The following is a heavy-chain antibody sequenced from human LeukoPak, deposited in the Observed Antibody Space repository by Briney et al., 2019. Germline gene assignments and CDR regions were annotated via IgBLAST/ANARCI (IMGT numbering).Heavy chain of an antibody. CDR2: ILPDGRDT. V-gene: IGHV1-2*02. J-gene: IGHJ4*02. CDR3: SGRYGPGPV. Sequence: ASVKVSCKASGYTFAAHHIHWVRQAPGQGFEWMGWILPDGRDTKYSQKFQDRLTLTTDTSTNTAYMELSRLIPDDTAVYYCSGRYGPGPVWGQGTLISASP. CDR1: GYTFAAHH. D-gene: IGHD3-10*01.